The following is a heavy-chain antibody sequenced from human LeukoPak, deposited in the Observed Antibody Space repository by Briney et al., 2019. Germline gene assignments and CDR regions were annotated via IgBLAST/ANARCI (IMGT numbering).Heavy chain of an antibody. V-gene: IGHV3-21*01. CDR2: ISSSSSYI. Sequence: GGSLRLSCAAFGFTFSSYSMNWVRQAPGKGLEWVSSISSSSSYIYYADSVKGRFTISRDNAKNSLYLQMNSLRAEDTAVYYCARVGIAAAGLYYYYGMDVWGQGTTVTVSS. CDR1: GFTFSSYS. CDR3: ARVGIAAAGLYYYYGMDV. J-gene: IGHJ6*02. D-gene: IGHD6-13*01.